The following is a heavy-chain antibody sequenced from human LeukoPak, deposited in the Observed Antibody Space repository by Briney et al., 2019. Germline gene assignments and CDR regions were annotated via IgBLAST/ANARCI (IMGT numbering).Heavy chain of an antibody. CDR1: GFTFSHYW. Sequence: SGGSLRLSCAASGFTFSHYWMHWVRQAPGKGLVWVSRIESDGGRTDYADSLKGRFTISRDNAKNTLYLQMNSLRAEDTAVYYCARGGGYFDSSGYYHMVEAFDIWGQGTMVTVSS. CDR2: IESDGGRT. J-gene: IGHJ3*02. D-gene: IGHD3-22*01. V-gene: IGHV3-74*01. CDR3: ARGGGYFDSSGYYHMVEAFDI.